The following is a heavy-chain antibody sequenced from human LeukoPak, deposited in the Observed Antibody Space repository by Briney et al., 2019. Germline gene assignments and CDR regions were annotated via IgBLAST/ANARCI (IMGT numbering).Heavy chain of an antibody. Sequence: SETLSLTCIVSGGSISSIGYYWGWIRQPPGKGLEWIGSVYYSGSTFYNPSLKSRVTTSVDTSKSQFSLKLNSMTAADTAVYYCARGYCSGGSCYWGDYWGQEPWSPSP. D-gene: IGHD2-15*01. CDR3: ARGYCSGGSCYWGDY. V-gene: IGHV4-39*01. CDR1: GGSISSIGYY. CDR2: VYYSGST. J-gene: IGHJ4*01.